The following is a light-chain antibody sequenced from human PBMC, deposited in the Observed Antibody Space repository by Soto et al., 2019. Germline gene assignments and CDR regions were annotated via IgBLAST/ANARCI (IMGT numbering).Light chain of an antibody. J-gene: IGKJ4*01. V-gene: IGKV1-9*01. CDR2: DAS. CDR1: QAINTY. Sequence: DIQLTQYPSFLSASVGDRVTITCRSSQAINTYLAWYQQKPGKAPKLLIYDASTLKSGVPSRFSGSGSGTEFSLTISNLQPEDFATYYCQHLNSYPLTFGGGTKVDI. CDR3: QHLNSYPLT.